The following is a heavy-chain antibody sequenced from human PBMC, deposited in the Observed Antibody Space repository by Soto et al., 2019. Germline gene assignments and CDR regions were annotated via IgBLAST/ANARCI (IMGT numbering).Heavy chain of an antibody. Sequence: QVQLVQSGAEVKKPGASVKVSCKASGYTFTSYGISWVRQAPGQRLEWMGWISAYNGNTNYAQKLQGRVTMTTDTSASTAYMELRSLRSDDTAVYYCARVRGDIVVVPAATPYYYYGMDVWGQGTTVTVSS. V-gene: IGHV1-18*01. D-gene: IGHD2-2*01. CDR2: ISAYNGNT. CDR3: ARVRGDIVVVPAATPYYYYGMDV. J-gene: IGHJ6*02. CDR1: GYTFTSYG.